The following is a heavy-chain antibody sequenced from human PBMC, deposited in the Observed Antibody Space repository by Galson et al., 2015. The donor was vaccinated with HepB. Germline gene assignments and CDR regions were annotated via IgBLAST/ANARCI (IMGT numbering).Heavy chain of an antibody. CDR2: VSDGGSTK. CDR3: ARDSRGSSSWIDY. D-gene: IGHD6-13*01. V-gene: IGHV3-30-3*01. CDR1: GFTFSRYA. J-gene: IGHJ4*02. Sequence: SLRLSCAASGFTFSRYATHWVRQAPGKGLEWVAIVSDGGSTKYYADSVKGRFTISRDNSKNTLYLQMNSLRAEDTAVYYCARDSRGSSSWIDYWSQGTLVTVSS.